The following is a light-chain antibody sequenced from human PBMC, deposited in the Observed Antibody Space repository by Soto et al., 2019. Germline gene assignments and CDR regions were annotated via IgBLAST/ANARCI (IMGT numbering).Light chain of an antibody. CDR3: HQYGSTPPYT. V-gene: IGKV3-20*01. Sequence: EVVLTQSPGTLSLSPGERATLSCRASQSIINNYLAWYQQRPGQAPRLLLYGSSDRATAIPGRFSGSGPGTDFTPTISRLEPEDFAVDYCHQYGSTPPYTFGQGTKVEI. CDR1: QSIINNY. CDR2: GSS. J-gene: IGKJ2*01.